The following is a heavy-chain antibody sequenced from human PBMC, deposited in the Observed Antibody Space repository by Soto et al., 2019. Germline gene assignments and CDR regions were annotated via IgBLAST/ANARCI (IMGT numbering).Heavy chain of an antibody. Sequence: SETLSLTCTVSGGSISNYYWSWIRQPPGRGLEWIGHIFYSGSTNYNPALKSRVTISVDTSKSQFSLKLSSVTAADTAVYYCARVCGGDCHNAFDIWGQGTMVTVSS. CDR1: GGSISNYY. D-gene: IGHD2-21*02. V-gene: IGHV4-59*12. CDR2: IFYSGST. CDR3: ARVCGGDCHNAFDI. J-gene: IGHJ3*02.